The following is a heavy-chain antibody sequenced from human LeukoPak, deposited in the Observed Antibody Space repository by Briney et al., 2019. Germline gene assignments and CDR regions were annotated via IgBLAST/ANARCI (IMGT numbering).Heavy chain of an antibody. V-gene: IGHV4-34*01. J-gene: IGHJ5*02. CDR1: GGSFSGYY. CDR3: AGDQIGRSQKFDP. D-gene: IGHD2-2*01. CDR2: IHHSGST. Sequence: SETLSLTCAVYGGSFSGYYWSWIRQPPGRGLECIGEIHHSGSTNYNPSLKSRVTLSVDTPKNQFSLKLSSVTAADTAVYYCAGDQIGRSQKFDPWGQGTLVTVSS.